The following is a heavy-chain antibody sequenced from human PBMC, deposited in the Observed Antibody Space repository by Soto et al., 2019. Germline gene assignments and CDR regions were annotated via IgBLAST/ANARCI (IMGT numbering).Heavy chain of an antibody. CDR1: GGSISSYS. Sequence: SETLSLTCTVSGGSISSYSWSWIRQPPGKGLEWIGYIYHSGSTYYNPSLKSRVTISVDTSKNQFSLKLSSVTAADTAVYYCARRYSSAFDIWGQGTMVTV. CDR3: ARRYSSAFDI. CDR2: IYHSGST. J-gene: IGHJ3*02. D-gene: IGHD6-13*01. V-gene: IGHV4-59*08.